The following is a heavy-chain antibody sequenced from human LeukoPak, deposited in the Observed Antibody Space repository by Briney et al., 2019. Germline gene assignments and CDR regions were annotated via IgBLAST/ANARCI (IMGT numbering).Heavy chain of an antibody. CDR2: ISGSGGST. J-gene: IGHJ4*02. Sequence: GGSLRLSCAASGFTFSSYAMSWVRQAPGKGLEWVSAISGSGGSTYYADSVKGRFTISKDNSKNTLYLQMNSLRAEDTAVYYCAKDVGYCSGGSCYLFDYWGQGTLVTVSS. CDR3: AKDVGYCSGGSCYLFDY. D-gene: IGHD2-15*01. V-gene: IGHV3-23*01. CDR1: GFTFSSYA.